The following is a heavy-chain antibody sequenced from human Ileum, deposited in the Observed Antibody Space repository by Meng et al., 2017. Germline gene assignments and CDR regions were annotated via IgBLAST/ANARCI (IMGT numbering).Heavy chain of an antibody. CDR3: AKNGAYCLES. CDR2: FHPGSGA. Sequence: VQRRGWGPGPVKPSGTLSLTCAVSGGSIGSGTWWSWVRQPPGKGLQWIGEFHPGSGATYNPSLKARVTISVDTSMQQFSLQLTSVTAADTAVYYCAKNGAYCLESWGQGTLVTVSS. D-gene: IGHD2-21*01. J-gene: IGHJ4*02. CDR1: GGSIGSGTW. V-gene: IGHV4-4*02.